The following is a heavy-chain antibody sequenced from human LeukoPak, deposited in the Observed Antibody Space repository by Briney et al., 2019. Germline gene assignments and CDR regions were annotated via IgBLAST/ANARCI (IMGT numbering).Heavy chain of an antibody. Sequence: GGSLRLSCAASGFTFSSSDMHWVRQVIGKGLEWVSAIGTVGDTFYSDSVKGRFTISRDNAKNSLYLQMNSLRAEDTAVYYCARPRGNVEMAAIPFDYWGQGTLVTVSS. CDR3: ARPRGNVEMAAIPFDY. CDR2: IGTVGDT. CDR1: GFTFSSSD. J-gene: IGHJ4*02. D-gene: IGHD5-24*01. V-gene: IGHV3-13*01.